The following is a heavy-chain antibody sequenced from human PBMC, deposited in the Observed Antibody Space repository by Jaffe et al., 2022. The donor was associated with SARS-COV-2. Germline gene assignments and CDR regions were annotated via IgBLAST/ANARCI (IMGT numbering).Heavy chain of an antibody. V-gene: IGHV3-53*01. CDR3: ARNNYYDSSGSPYNWFDP. Sequence: EVQLVESGGGLIQPGGSLRLSCAASGFTVSSNYMSWVRQAPGKGLEWVSVIYSGGSTYYADSVKGRFTISRDNSKNTLYLQMNSLRAEDTAVYYCARNNYYDSSGSPYNWFDPWGQGTLVTVSS. J-gene: IGHJ5*02. CDR2: IYSGGST. D-gene: IGHD3-22*01. CDR1: GFTVSSNY.